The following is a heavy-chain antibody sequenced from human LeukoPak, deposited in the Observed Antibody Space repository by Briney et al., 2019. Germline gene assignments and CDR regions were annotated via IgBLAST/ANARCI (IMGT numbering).Heavy chain of an antibody. CDR3: ARVNLYGESALDY. CDR2: ISGSSSYT. CDR1: GFTFSDYY. D-gene: IGHD4-17*01. J-gene: IGHJ4*02. V-gene: IGHV3-11*06. Sequence: GGSLRLSCAASGFTFSDYYMSWIRQAPGKGLEWVSYISGSSSYTNDADSLKGRFTISRDNAKNSLYLQMNSLRAEDTAVYYCARVNLYGESALDYWGQGTLSPSPQ.